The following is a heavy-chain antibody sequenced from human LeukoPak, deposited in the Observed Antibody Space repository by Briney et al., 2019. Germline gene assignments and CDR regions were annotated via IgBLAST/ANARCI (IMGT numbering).Heavy chain of an antibody. D-gene: IGHD4-17*01. CDR2: ISAYNGNT. CDR3: ATTVTTFAAGGYYYYMDV. V-gene: IGHV1-18*01. CDR1: GYTFTSYG. Sequence: GASVKVSCKASGYTFTSYGISRVRQAPGQGLEWMGWISAYNGNTNYAQKLQGRVTMTTDTSTSTAYMELRSLRSDDTAVYYCATTVTTFAAGGYYYYMDVWGKGTTVTDSS. J-gene: IGHJ6*03.